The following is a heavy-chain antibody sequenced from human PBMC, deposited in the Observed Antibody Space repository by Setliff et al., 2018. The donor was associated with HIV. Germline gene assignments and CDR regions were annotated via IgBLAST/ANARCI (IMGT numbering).Heavy chain of an antibody. Sequence: TSETLSLTCTVSGGSISGHYCSWIRQPPGKGPECIGYIYSSGSTNYNPSLKSRVTISADTSKNQFSLKLTSVTAADTAVYYCARDNDSSGWPLDYWGQGTLVTVSS. CDR3: ARDNDSSGWPLDY. V-gene: IGHV4-59*11. D-gene: IGHD6-19*01. CDR1: GGSISGHY. J-gene: IGHJ4*02. CDR2: IYSSGST.